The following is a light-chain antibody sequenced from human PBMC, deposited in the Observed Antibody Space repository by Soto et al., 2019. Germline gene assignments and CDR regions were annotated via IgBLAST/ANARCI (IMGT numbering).Light chain of an antibody. J-gene: IGKJ1*01. Sequence: DIQMTQSPSTLSASVGDRLTITCRASQRVSRWLAWYQQKPGKAPKLLIYEASSLQSGVPSRFSGSGSGTEFTLTISSLQPYDFATYYCQQYNSFPGTFGQGTKVEIK. CDR2: EAS. CDR1: QRVSRW. V-gene: IGKV1-5*03. CDR3: QQYNSFPGT.